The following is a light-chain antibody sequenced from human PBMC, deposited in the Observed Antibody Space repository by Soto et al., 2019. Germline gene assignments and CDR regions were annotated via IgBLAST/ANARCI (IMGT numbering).Light chain of an antibody. CDR1: SSDVGSYNL. J-gene: IGLJ1*01. Sequence: LTQPASVSGSHGQSISISCTGTSSDVGSYNLVSWYQQHPGKAPKLMIYEGSKRPSGVSNRFSGSKSGNTASLTISGLQAEDEADYYCCSYAGSSTFYVFGTGTKVTVL. CDR2: EGS. CDR3: CSYAGSSTFYV. V-gene: IGLV2-23*01.